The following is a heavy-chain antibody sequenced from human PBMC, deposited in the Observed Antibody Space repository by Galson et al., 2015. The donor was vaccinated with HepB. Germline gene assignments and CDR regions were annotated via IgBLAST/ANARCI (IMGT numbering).Heavy chain of an antibody. Sequence: SLRLSCAASGFTFSKYWMNWVRQARGKGPEWVANINEDGSEKDYTDSVKGRFTISRDNAKVSLSLQMNSLRAEDTAVYYCANAYYWGQGTLVTVSS. CDR1: GFTFSKYW. J-gene: IGHJ4*02. CDR2: INEDGSEK. CDR3: ANAYY. V-gene: IGHV3-7*01.